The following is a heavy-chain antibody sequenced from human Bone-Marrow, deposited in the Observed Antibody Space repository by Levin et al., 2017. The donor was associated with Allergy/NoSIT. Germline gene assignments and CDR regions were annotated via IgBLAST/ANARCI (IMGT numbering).Heavy chain of an antibody. CDR3: VMGGFYLDS. Sequence: QTGGSLRLSCAASGFTFTGHSMTWVRQAPGKGLEWVANINEDGSEKNYADSVKGRFTISRDNAKNSLYLQMNSLRGEDTAVYYCVMGGFYLDSWGQGTLVTVSS. V-gene: IGHV3-7*01. CDR2: INEDGSEK. J-gene: IGHJ4*02. D-gene: IGHD3-16*01. CDR1: GFTFTGHS.